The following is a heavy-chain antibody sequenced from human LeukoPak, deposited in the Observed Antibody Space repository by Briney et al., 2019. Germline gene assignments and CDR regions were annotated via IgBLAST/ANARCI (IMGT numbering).Heavy chain of an antibody. Sequence: ASVKVSCKASGYTFTSYAMHWVRQAPGQRLEWMGWINAGNGNTKYSQKFQGRVTITRDTSASTAHMELSSLRSEDTAVYYCARDYSSSFNFDYWGQGTLVTVSS. CDR1: GYTFTSYA. J-gene: IGHJ4*02. CDR3: ARDYSSSFNFDY. CDR2: INAGNGNT. D-gene: IGHD6-13*01. V-gene: IGHV1-3*01.